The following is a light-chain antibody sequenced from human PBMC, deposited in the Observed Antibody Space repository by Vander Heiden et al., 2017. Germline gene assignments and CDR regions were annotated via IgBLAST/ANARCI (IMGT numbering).Light chain of an antibody. Sequence: QSVLTHPPSVSGAPGQRVTISCTGGSANIGAGFDVHWYQQLPGTTPKLLIFGNSNRPSGVPDRFSGSKSGTSASLAITWLQAEDEGDYYCQSYDSSLSAYVFGTGTKVTVL. CDR1: SANIGAGFD. CDR2: GNS. V-gene: IGLV1-40*01. J-gene: IGLJ1*01. CDR3: QSYDSSLSAYV.